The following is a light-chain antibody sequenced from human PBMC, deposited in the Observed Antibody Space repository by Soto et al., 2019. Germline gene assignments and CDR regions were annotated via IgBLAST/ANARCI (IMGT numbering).Light chain of an antibody. CDR2: EVS. J-gene: IGLJ1*01. Sequence: QSVLTQPPSVSGSPGQSVTISCTGTSSDVGYYNRVSWYQQPPGTAPKLLIYEVSNRPSGVPDRFSGSKSGNTASLTISGLQAEDEADYYCSLYTSSTFYVFGTGTKVTVI. CDR1: SSDVGYYNR. V-gene: IGLV2-18*01. CDR3: SLYTSSTFYV.